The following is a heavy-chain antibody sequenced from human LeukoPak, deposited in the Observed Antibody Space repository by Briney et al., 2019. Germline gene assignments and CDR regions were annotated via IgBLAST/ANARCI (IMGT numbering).Heavy chain of an antibody. CDR1: GFTFTTYA. CDR3: AKDREPDSGWNFDY. Sequence: PGGSLTLSCAASGFTFTTYAMNWIRQAQGKGLEWVSAMLSGGNTYYADYVKGRFTISRDTSKNTLYLQMTSLRVEDTAVYYCAKDREPDSGWNFDYWGQGTMVSVSS. J-gene: IGHJ4*02. CDR2: MLSGGNT. D-gene: IGHD6-19*01. V-gene: IGHV3-23*01.